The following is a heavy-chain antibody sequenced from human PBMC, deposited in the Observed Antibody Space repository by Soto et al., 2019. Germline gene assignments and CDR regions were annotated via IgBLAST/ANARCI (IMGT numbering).Heavy chain of an antibody. D-gene: IGHD2-15*01. Sequence: QVQLQESGPGLVKPSDTLYLTCAVSGYSISSSNWWGWIRQPPGKGLEWIGYIYYRGSTYYNPSLKSRVTMSVDTSKNQFSLKLTSVTAVDTAVYYCARISTSSRDSGMDVWGQGTTVTVSS. CDR1: GYSISSSNW. V-gene: IGHV4-28*01. CDR2: IYYRGST. J-gene: IGHJ6*02. CDR3: ARISTSSRDSGMDV.